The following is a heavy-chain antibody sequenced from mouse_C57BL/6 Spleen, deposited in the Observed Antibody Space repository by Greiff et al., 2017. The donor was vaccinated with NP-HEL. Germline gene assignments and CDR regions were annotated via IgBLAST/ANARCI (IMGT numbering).Heavy chain of an antibody. V-gene: IGHV14-4*01. CDR2: IDPENGDT. J-gene: IGHJ3*01. D-gene: IGHD1-1*01. Sequence: EVQLQQSGAELVRPGASVKLSCTASGFNIKDDYMHWVKQRPEQGLEWIGWIDPENGDTEYASKFQGKATITADTSSNTAYLQLSSLTSEDTAVYYCTTWDYYGSSPAYWGQGTLVTVSA. CDR1: GFNIKDDY. CDR3: TTWDYYGSSPAY.